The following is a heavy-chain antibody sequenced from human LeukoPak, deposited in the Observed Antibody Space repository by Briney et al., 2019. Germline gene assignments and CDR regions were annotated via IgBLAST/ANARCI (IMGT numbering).Heavy chain of an antibody. V-gene: IGHV4-59*01. J-gene: IGHJ4*02. CDR2: IYYSGST. D-gene: IGHD1-7*01. CDR1: GGSISSYY. Sequence: SETLSLTCTVSGGSISSYYWSRIRQPPGKGLEWIGYIYYSGSTNYNPSLKTRVTISADSSKNQFSLTVRSVTAADTAFYYCARGHNTIWNSQSHWGQGSLVTVSS. CDR3: ARGHNTIWNSQSH.